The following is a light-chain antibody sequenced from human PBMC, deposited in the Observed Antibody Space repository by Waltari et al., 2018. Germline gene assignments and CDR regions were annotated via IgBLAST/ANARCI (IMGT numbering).Light chain of an antibody. CDR2: GAS. J-gene: IGKJ1*01. CDR3: QQYGSSPR. Sequence: EIVLTQSPGTLSLSPGERSTLSCRSSQRVSSSYLALYQQKPGQAPRLLIYGASSRATGIPDRFSGSGSGTDFTLTISRLEPEDFAVYYCQQYGSSPRFGQGTKVEIK. V-gene: IGKV3-20*01. CDR1: QRVSSSY.